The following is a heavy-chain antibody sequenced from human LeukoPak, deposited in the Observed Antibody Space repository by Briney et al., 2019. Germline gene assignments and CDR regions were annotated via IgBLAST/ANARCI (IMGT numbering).Heavy chain of an antibody. CDR1: GYSISSGYY. J-gene: IGHJ5*02. CDR2: IYHSGST. V-gene: IGHV4-38-2*01. D-gene: IGHD6-13*01. Sequence: SETLSLTCAVSGYSISSGYYWGWIRQPPGKGLEWIGSIYHSGSTYYNPSLKSRVTISVDTSKNQFSLKLSSVTAADTAVYYCARGSVGQQQLDWFDPWGQGTLVTVSS. CDR3: ARGSVGQQQLDWFDP.